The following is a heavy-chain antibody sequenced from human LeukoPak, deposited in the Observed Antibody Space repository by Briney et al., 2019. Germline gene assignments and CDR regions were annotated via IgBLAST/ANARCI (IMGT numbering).Heavy chain of an antibody. Sequence: PGGSLRLSCAASGFTFSSYTMNWVRQPPGKGLEWVSNIGTSSTTIYYADSVKGRFTISRDNSKNTLYLQMNSLRAEDTAVYYCARGTPSSSGWLYYGMDVWGQGTTVIVSS. V-gene: IGHV3-48*01. D-gene: IGHD6-19*01. CDR1: GFTFSSYT. J-gene: IGHJ6*02. CDR2: IGTSSTTI. CDR3: ARGTPSSSGWLYYGMDV.